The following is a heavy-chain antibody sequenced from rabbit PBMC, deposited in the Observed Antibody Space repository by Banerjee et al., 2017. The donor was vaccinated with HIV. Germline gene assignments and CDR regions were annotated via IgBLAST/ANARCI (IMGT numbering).Heavy chain of an antibody. J-gene: IGHJ6*01. Sequence: QSLEESGGDLVKPGASLKLSCKASGFDVSNYGVTWVRQAPGKGLEWISCIAGSSSGFTYSATWATGRFTISKTSSTTVTLQMTSLTVADTATYFCARDTGTSFSSYGMDLWGPGTLVTVS. D-gene: IGHD7-1*01. V-gene: IGHV1S40*01. CDR2: IAGSSSGFT. CDR1: GFDVSNYG. CDR3: ARDTGTSFSSYGMDL.